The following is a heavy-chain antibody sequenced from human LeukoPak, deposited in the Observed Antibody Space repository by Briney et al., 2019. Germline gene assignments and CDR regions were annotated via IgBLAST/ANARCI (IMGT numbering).Heavy chain of an antibody. CDR1: GYTFTGYY. Sequence: GASVKVSCKASGYTFTGYYMHWVRQAPGQGLEWMGWINPNSGGTNYAQKFQGRVTMTRDTSISTVYMELSRLRSDDTAVYYCARERYCSGGSCYYYYGMDVWGQGTTVTVSS. CDR3: ARERYCSGGSCYYYYGMDV. D-gene: IGHD2-15*01. CDR2: INPNSGGT. V-gene: IGHV1-2*02. J-gene: IGHJ6*02.